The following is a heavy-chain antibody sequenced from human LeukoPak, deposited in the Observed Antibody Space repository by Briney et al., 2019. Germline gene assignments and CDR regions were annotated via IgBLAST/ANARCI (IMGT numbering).Heavy chain of an antibody. CDR3: ARGRQQWVHGMDV. CDR2: ISGSGGST. CDR1: GFTFNTYA. V-gene: IGHV3-23*01. J-gene: IGHJ6*02. Sequence: GGSLRLSCAASGFTFNTYAMSWARQAPGKGLEWVSAISGSGGSTYYADSVKGRFTISRDNAKNSLYLQMNSLRDEDTAVYYCARGRQQWVHGMDVWGQGTTVTVSS. D-gene: IGHD6-19*01.